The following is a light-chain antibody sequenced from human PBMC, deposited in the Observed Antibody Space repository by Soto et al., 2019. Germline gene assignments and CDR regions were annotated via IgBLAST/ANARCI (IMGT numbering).Light chain of an antibody. V-gene: IGKV2-28*01. CDR3: MQALQTPT. CDR1: QSLLHSNGYNY. J-gene: IGKJ2*01. Sequence: DIVMTQSPLSLPVTPGEPASISCRSSQSLLHSNGYNYLDWYLQKPGQSPQLLIYLCSNRASGVPDRFSGSGSGTDFTLKISRVEDEDVGVYYCMQALQTPTFGQGTKLEIK. CDR2: LCS.